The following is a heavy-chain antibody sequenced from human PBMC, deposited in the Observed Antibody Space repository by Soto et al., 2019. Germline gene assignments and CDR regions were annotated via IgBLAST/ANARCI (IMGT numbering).Heavy chain of an antibody. D-gene: IGHD4-17*01. J-gene: IGHJ4*01. CDR1: GGSISIGGYY. Sequence: QVQLQESGPGLVKPSQTLSLTCTVSGGSISIGGYYWSWIRQHPGKGLEWIGYIYYSGSTYYNPSLKSRVTIAVDTSKNQFSLRLSSVTAADTAVYYCATAKDENYGEVFDYWGHGTRVTVSS. V-gene: IGHV4-31*03. CDR3: ATAKDENYGEVFDY. CDR2: IYYSGST.